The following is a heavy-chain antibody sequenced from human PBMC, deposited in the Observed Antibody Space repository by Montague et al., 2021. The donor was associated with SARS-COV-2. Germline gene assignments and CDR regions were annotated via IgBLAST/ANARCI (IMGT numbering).Heavy chain of an antibody. D-gene: IGHD6-13*01. J-gene: IGHJ6*02. CDR1: GGSISSSSYY. Sequence: SETLSLTCTVSGGSISSSSYYWGWIRPPPGQGLEWIGSIYYSGSTYYNPSLKSRVTISADTTKNQFSLKLSSVTAADTAVYYCGRVGRQQLLRLSGMDVWGQGTTVTVSS. CDR2: IYYSGST. V-gene: IGHV4-39*07. CDR3: GRVGRQQLLRLSGMDV.